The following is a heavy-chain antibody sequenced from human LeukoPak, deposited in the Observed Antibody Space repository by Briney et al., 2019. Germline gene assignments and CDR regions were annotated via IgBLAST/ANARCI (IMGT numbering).Heavy chain of an antibody. Sequence: GGSLRLSCAASGFPFNTFWMSWVRQAPGKGLEWVANIKEDGGEKYYVDSVKGRFTISRDNAKNSLYLQMNSLRDEDTALYYCARRIAARPFDYWGQGTLVTVSS. V-gene: IGHV3-7*01. CDR2: IKEDGGEK. J-gene: IGHJ4*02. D-gene: IGHD6-6*01. CDR1: GFPFNTFW. CDR3: ARRIAARPFDY.